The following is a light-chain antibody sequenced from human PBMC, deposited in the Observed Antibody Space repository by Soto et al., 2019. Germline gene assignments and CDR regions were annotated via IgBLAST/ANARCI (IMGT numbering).Light chain of an antibody. V-gene: IGKV1-33*01. CDR1: QDIAKY. J-gene: IGKJ4*01. CDR3: QQYDDLLS. Sequence: DLPMTQSPSSLSASVGDRVTITCQASQDIAKYLNWYQQKPGNAPKLLIYDASELHAGVPSRFSGSGSGTDFTFTISSVKPEDFATYYCQQYDDLLSFGGGTKVEIK. CDR2: DAS.